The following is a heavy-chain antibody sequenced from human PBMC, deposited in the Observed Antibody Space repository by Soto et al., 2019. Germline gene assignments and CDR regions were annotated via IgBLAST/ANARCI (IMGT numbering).Heavy chain of an antibody. V-gene: IGHV1-69*12. J-gene: IGHJ5*02. Sequence: QVQLVQSGAEVKKPGSSVKVSCKASGGTFSSYAITWVRQAPGQGLEWMGGIIPIFGTANYAQKFQARGTITADESTSTAYMELSSLRSEDTAVYYCARDRGPSSGYYPYWFDPWGQGTLFTVSS. D-gene: IGHD3-22*01. CDR3: ARDRGPSSGYYPYWFDP. CDR2: IIPIFGTA. CDR1: GGTFSSYA.